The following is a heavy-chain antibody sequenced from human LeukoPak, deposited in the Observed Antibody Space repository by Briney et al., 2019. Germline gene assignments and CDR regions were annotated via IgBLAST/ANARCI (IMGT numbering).Heavy chain of an antibody. CDR3: ARGTLWLPYYYYYMDV. J-gene: IGHJ6*03. V-gene: IGHV4-59*11. CDR1: GGSISSHY. CDR2: IYYSGST. D-gene: IGHD5-18*01. Sequence: SETLSLTCTVSGGSISSHYWSWIRQPPGKGLEWIGYIYYSGSTNYNPSLKSRVTISVDTSKNQFSLKLSSVTAADTAVYYCARGTLWLPYYYYYMDVWGKGTTVTVSS.